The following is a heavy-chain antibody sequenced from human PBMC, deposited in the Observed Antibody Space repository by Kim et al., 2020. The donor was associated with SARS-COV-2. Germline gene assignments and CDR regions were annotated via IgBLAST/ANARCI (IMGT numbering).Heavy chain of an antibody. V-gene: IGHV1-69*13. CDR3: AIRLTVAGLQILGY. CDR1: GGTFSSYA. D-gene: IGHD6-19*01. J-gene: IGHJ4*02. CDR2: IIPIFGTA. Sequence: SVKVSCKASGGTFSSYAISWVRQAPGQGLEWMGGIIPIFGTANYAQKFQGRVTITADESTSTAYMELSSLRSEDTAVYYCAIRLTVAGLQILGYWGQGTLVTVSS.